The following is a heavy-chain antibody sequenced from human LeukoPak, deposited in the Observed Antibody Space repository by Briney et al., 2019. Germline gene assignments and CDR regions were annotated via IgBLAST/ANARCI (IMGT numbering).Heavy chain of an antibody. V-gene: IGHV1-69*06. CDR1: GGTFSSYA. CDR3: ARTLVRGVIIPRFVIMDV. J-gene: IGHJ6*03. Sequence: SVKVSCKASGGTFSSYAISWVRQAPGQGLEWMGGIIPIFGTANYAQKFQGRVTITADKSTSTAYMELSSLRSEDTAVYYCARTLVRGVIIPRFVIMDVWGKGTTVTVSS. D-gene: IGHD3-10*01. CDR2: IIPIFGTA.